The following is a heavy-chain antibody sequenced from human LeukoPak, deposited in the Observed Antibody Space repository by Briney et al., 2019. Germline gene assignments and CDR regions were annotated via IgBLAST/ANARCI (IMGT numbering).Heavy chain of an antibody. V-gene: IGHV1-2*02. CDR1: GYTFTGYY. CDR3: ARDFSCSGGSCYDV. Sequence: ASVKVSCKASGYTFTGYYMHWVRQAPRQGLEWMGWINPNSGGTNYAQKFQGRVTMTRDTSISTAYMELSRLRSDDTAVYYCARDFSCSGGSCYDVWGQGTTVTVSS. D-gene: IGHD2-15*01. J-gene: IGHJ6*02. CDR2: INPNSGGT.